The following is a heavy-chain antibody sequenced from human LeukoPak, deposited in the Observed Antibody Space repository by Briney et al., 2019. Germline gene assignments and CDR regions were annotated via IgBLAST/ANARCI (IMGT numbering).Heavy chain of an antibody. CDR2: IYPGDSDT. Sequence: GGSLKISFKGPGYSFTSYWIGWGRQRPGKGLEWMGIIYPGDSDTRYSPSFQGQVTISADKSIGTAYLQWSSLKASDTAMYYCARTAVAGTGGWYFDLWGRGTLVTV. CDR1: GYSFTSYW. D-gene: IGHD6-19*01. CDR3: ARTAVAGTGGWYFDL. J-gene: IGHJ2*01. V-gene: IGHV5-51*01.